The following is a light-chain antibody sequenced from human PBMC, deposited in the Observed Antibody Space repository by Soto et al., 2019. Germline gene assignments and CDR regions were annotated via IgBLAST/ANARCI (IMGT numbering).Light chain of an antibody. CDR3: SSYAGSSNSVV. CDR1: RNDVGGYNL. Sequence: QSALTQPASVSGSPGQSITMSCTGTRNDVGGYNLVSWYQQYPGKAPKLMFYEGTKRPSGVSNRFSGSKSGNTASLTISGLQAEDEADYYCSSYAGSSNSVVFGGGTKLTVL. CDR2: EGT. J-gene: IGLJ2*01. V-gene: IGLV2-23*01.